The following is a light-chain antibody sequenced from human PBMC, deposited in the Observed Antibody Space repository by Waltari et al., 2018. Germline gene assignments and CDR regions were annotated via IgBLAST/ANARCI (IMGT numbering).Light chain of an antibody. J-gene: IGLJ2*01. CDR1: TSNIRAVFD. V-gene: IGLV1-40*01. Sequence: QSVLTQPPSVSGAPGQRVTISCTGNTSNIRAVFDATWYQHLPGTAPKLLIYANSHRPSGVPDRFSGSRSGTSASLAITGLQAEDEADYYCQSYDSSLSVVVFGGGTKLTVL. CDR3: QSYDSSLSVVV. CDR2: ANS.